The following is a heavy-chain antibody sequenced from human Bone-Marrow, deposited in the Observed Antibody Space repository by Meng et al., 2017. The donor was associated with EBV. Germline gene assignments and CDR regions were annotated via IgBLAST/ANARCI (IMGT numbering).Heavy chain of an antibody. CDR2: IYHSGST. J-gene: IGHJ4*02. D-gene: IGHD6-13*01. CDR1: GGSISSSNW. V-gene: IGHV4-4*02. CDR3: ARRRAAQIDY. Sequence: QLTAQCLRHPSATLSLTCAVSGGSISSSNWWSWVRQPPGKGLEWIGEIYHSGSTNYNPSLKSRVTISVDKSKNQFSLKLSSVTAADTAVYYCARRRAAQIDYWGQGTLVTVSS.